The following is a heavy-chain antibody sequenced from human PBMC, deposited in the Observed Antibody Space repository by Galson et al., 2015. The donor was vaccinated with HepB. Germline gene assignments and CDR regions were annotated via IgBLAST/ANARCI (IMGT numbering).Heavy chain of an antibody. CDR1: GFTFSSYA. CDR3: ARGGGWMVRGAGDL. Sequence: SLRLSCAASGFTFSSYAMHWVRQAPGKGLEWVAVISYDGSNKYYADSVKGRFTISRDNSKNTLYLQMNSLRAEDTAVYYCARGGGWMVRGAGDLWGRGTLVTVSS. CDR2: ISYDGSNK. D-gene: IGHD3-10*01. V-gene: IGHV3-30-3*01. J-gene: IGHJ2*01.